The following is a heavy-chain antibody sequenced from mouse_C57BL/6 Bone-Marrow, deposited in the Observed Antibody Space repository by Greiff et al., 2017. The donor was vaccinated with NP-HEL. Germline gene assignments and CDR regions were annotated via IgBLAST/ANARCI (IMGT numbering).Heavy chain of an antibody. CDR3: ARKAPYYGGFAY. V-gene: IGHV3-6*01. CDR2: ISYDGSN. Sequence: ESGPGLVKPSQSLSLTCSVTGYSITSGYYWNWIRQFPGNKLEWMGYISYDGSNNYNPSLKNRISITRDTSKNQFFLKLNSVTTEDTATYYCARKAPYYGGFAYWGQGTLVTVSA. D-gene: IGHD1-1*01. J-gene: IGHJ3*01. CDR1: GYSITSGYY.